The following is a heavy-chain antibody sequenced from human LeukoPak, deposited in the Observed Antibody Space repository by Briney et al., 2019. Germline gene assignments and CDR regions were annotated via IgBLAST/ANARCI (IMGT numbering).Heavy chain of an antibody. CDR2: ISHSGSTI. D-gene: IGHD2-21*01. V-gene: IGHV3-48*03. CDR3: ARDGHCDH. J-gene: IGHJ4*02. CDR1: GFTFSNYE. Sequence: PGGSLRLSCAASGFTFSNYEMNWVRQAPGKGLEWVSYISHSGSTIYYADSVKGRFTISRDNAKNSLYLQMNSLRADDTALYYCARDGHCDHWGQGTLVTVSS.